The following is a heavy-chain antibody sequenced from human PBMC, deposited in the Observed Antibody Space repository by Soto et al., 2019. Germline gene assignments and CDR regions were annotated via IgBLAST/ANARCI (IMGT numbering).Heavy chain of an antibody. V-gene: IGHV3-23*01. J-gene: IGHJ4*02. CDR2: ISGSAGST. CDR3: AKAKPSIAVADTIAY. Sequence: EVQVLESGGGLVQPGGSLRLSCAASGFIFTSYAMSWVRQGPGRGLEWVSGISGSAGSTYYADSVKGRFSISRDNSKNTLYLEVNSLRAEDTAIYYCAKAKPSIAVADTIAYWGEGTLVTVSS. D-gene: IGHD6-19*01. CDR1: GFIFTSYA.